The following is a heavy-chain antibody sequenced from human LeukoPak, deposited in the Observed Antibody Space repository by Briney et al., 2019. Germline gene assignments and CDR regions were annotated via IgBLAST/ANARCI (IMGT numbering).Heavy chain of an antibody. CDR2: ISYDGSNK. CDR1: GFTFSSYG. CDR3: AREGGSYWGAHYYFDY. D-gene: IGHD1-26*01. J-gene: IGHJ4*02. Sequence: GRSLRLSCAASGFTFSSYGMHWVRQAPGKGLEWVAVISYDGSNKYYADPVKGRFTISRDNSKNTLYLQMNSLRAEGTAVYYCAREGGSYWGAHYYFDYWGQGTLVTVSS. V-gene: IGHV3-30*03.